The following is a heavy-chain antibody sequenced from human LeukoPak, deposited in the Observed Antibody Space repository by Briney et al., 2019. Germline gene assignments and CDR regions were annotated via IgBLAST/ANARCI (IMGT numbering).Heavy chain of an antibody. CDR2: ISGSGVST. D-gene: IGHD2/OR15-2a*01. CDR3: AKVGGRGKYFDAFDI. Sequence: GGSLRLSCAASGFTFSSYAMSCVRQAPGKGLEWVSSISGSGVSTYYADSVKGRFTISRDNSKNTLYLQMNSLRAEDTAVYYCAKVGGRGKYFDAFDIWGQGTMLTVSS. CDR1: GFTFSSYA. J-gene: IGHJ3*02. V-gene: IGHV3-23*01.